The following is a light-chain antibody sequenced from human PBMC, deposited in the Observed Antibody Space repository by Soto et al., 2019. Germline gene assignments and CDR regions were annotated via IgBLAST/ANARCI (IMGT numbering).Light chain of an antibody. J-gene: IGKJ2*01. V-gene: IGKV3-20*01. CDR2: GAS. CDR1: QSVSSSY. Sequence: EIVLTQSPGTLSLSPGERATLSCRASQSVSSSYFAWYQQKPGQAPRLLIYGASSRATGIPDRFSGSGSGKDFTLTISRLEPEDFAVYYCQQYGSSPPYTFGQGTKLEIK. CDR3: QQYGSSPPYT.